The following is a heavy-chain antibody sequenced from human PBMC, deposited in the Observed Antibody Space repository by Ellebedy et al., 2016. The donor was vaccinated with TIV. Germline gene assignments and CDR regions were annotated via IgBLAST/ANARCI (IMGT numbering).Heavy chain of an antibody. CDR3: ARPHGGNPIYYYGMDV. Sequence: ASVKVSCKASGYTFTSYAMNWVRQAPGQGLEWMGWINTNTGNPTYAQGFTGRFVFSLDTSVSTAYLQISSLKAEDTAMYYCARPHGGNPIYYYGMDVWGQGTTVTVSS. D-gene: IGHD4-23*01. J-gene: IGHJ6*02. CDR1: GYTFTSYA. V-gene: IGHV7-4-1*02. CDR2: INTNTGNP.